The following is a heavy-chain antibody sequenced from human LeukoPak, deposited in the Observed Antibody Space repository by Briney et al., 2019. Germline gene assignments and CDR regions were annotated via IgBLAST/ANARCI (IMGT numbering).Heavy chain of an antibody. D-gene: IGHD2-15*01. Sequence: SVKVSCKASGGTFSSYTISWVRQAPGQGLEWMGRIIPILGIANYAQKFQGRVTITADKSTSTAYMELSSLRSEDTAVYYCARDQGSGGTVYTNWLDPWGQGTLVTVSS. CDR3: ARDQGSGGTVYTNWLDP. V-gene: IGHV1-69*04. J-gene: IGHJ5*02. CDR2: IIPILGIA. CDR1: GGTFSSYT.